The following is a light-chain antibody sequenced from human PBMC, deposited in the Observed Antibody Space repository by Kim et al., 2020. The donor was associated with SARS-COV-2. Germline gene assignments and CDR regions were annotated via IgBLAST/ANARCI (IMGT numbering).Light chain of an antibody. CDR2: DVS. J-gene: IGLJ2*01. V-gene: IGLV2-14*03. CDR1: SRYVGGYNY. Sequence: PEHAITIPDTGTSRYVGGYNYVSWYQQHPGKAPTLMIYDVSNRPSGVSNRFSGSKSGNTASLTISGLQAEDEADYYCSSYTSSSTVFGGGTQLTVL. CDR3: SSYTSSSTV.